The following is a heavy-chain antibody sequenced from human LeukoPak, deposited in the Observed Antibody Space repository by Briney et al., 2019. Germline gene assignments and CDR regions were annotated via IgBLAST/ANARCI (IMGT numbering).Heavy chain of an antibody. J-gene: IGHJ6*02. CDR3: ARGLRYFYYYGMDV. CDR2: IKQDGSEK. CDR1: GFTFSNYW. V-gene: IGHV3-7*01. Sequence: QTGGSLRLSCAASGFTFSNYWMSWVRQAAGKGLEWVANIKQDGSEKYHVDSVTGRFTISRDNAKNSLYLQMNNLRAEDTAVYYCARGLRYFYYYGMDVWGQGITITVSS. D-gene: IGHD3-9*01.